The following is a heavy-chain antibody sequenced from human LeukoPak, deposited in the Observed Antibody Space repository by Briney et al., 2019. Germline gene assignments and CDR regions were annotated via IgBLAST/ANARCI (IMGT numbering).Heavy chain of an antibody. CDR2: INQDRSEQ. Sequence: PGGSLRLSCAASGFTFSSHWMSWVRQAPGKGLEWVANINQDRSEQYYVDSVKGRFTISRDNAKNSLYLQMNSLRAEDTAVYYCARVGYCSTTSCYWRAFDYWGQGTLVTVSS. CDR3: ARVGYCSTTSCYWRAFDY. J-gene: IGHJ4*02. V-gene: IGHV3-7*01. D-gene: IGHD2-2*01. CDR1: GFTFSSHW.